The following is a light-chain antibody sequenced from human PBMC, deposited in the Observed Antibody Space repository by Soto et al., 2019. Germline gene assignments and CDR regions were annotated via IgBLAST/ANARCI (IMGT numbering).Light chain of an antibody. CDR3: QRYNDRPLWT. J-gene: IGKJ1*01. Sequence: CGRSQSVSSTYLAWYQQKPGQAPSLLIYGASSRDTGVPTRFTASEFGIGFRLTFSTLLSEYLVVYCSQRYNDRPLWTFGQGTKVDIK. CDR1: QSVSSTY. V-gene: IGKV3D-15*01. CDR2: GAS.